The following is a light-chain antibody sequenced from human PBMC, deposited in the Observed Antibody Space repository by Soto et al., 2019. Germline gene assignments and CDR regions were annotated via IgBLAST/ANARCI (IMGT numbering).Light chain of an antibody. CDR1: VSDVGTFGP. J-gene: IGLJ1*01. V-gene: IGLV2-23*01. Sequence: QSALTQPGSVSGSPGQSITISCTGSVSDVGTFGPVSWYQQHPGQVPKLIIYEGNRRPSGVSGRFSGSKSGNTASLTISGLQAEDEADYYCCSYVGARTYVFGSGTKLTVL. CDR2: EGN. CDR3: CSYVGARTYV.